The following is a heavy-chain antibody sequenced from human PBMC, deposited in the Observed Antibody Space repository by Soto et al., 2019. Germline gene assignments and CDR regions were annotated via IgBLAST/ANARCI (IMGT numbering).Heavy chain of an antibody. CDR3: ARIWRRTDAFDI. J-gene: IGHJ3*02. D-gene: IGHD3-10*01. CDR2: ISSSSSTI. Sequence: PGGSLRLSCAASGFTFSTYSMNWVRQAPGKGLEWVSYISSSSSTIYYADSVKGRFTISRDNAKNSLYLEMNSLRDEDTAVYYCARIWRRTDAFDIWGQGTMVTVS. V-gene: IGHV3-48*02. CDR1: GFTFSTYS.